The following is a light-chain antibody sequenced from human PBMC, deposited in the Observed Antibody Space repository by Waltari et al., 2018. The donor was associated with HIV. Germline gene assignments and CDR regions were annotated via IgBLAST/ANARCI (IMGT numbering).Light chain of an antibody. CDR1: QSISTY. CDR3: QQSYKIPYT. Sequence: IKVTKSPSSLPAAGGDRSAIPCRAGQSISTYLNWYHQKPGKAPKHLIYGASSLQSGVPSRFSGSGSGTDFALTISSLQPEDFATYYCQQSYKIPYTFGQGTRLEIK. CDR2: GAS. J-gene: IGKJ2*01. V-gene: IGKV1-39*01.